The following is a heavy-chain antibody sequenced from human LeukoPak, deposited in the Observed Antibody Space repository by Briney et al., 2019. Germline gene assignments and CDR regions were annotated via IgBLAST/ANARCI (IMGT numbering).Heavy chain of an antibody. V-gene: IGHV3-9*01. D-gene: IGHD3-10*01. CDR2: ISWNSGSI. CDR1: GFTFDDYA. Sequence: GGSLRLSCAASGFTFDDYAMHRVRQAPGKGLEWVSGISWNSGSIGYADSVKGRFTISRDNAKNPLYLQMNSLRAEDTALYYCSRITMVRGVPAATGGMDVWGQGTTVTVSS. J-gene: IGHJ6*02. CDR3: SRITMVRGVPAATGGMDV.